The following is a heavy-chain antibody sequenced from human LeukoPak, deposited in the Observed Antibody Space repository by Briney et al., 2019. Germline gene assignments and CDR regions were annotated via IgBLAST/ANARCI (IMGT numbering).Heavy chain of an antibody. CDR2: IYSSGSF. D-gene: IGHD6-19*01. CDR3: ARSGGSSSGSLGLWYSDI. Sequence: PSETLSLTCTVSGDSISSYFWTWIRQPAGRGLEWIGHIYSSGSFKYNPSLKSRVTMSIDTSKNQLSLKLNSVTAADTAVYYCARSGGSSSGSLGLWYSDIWGQGTMVTVSS. V-gene: IGHV4-4*07. CDR1: GDSISSYF. J-gene: IGHJ3*02.